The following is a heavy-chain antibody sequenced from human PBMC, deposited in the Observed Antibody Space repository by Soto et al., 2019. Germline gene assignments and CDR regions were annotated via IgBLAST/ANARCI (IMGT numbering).Heavy chain of an antibody. J-gene: IGHJ4*02. Sequence: PGGSLRLSCAASGFTFSSYEMNWVRQAPGKGLEWVSYISSSGSTIYYADSVKGRFTISRDNAKNSLYLQMNSLRDEDTAVYYCARAHTVRIDYWGQGALVTVSS. D-gene: IGHD4-4*01. V-gene: IGHV3-48*03. CDR3: ARAHTVRIDY. CDR2: ISSSGSTI. CDR1: GFTFSSYE.